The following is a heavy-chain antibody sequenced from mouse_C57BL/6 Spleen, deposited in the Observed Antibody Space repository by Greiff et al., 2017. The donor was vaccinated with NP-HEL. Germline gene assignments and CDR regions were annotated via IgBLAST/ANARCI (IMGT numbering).Heavy chain of an antibody. CDR3: ARYGARQLRLGGYFDY. CDR1: GYTFTSYW. D-gene: IGHD3-2*02. Sequence: QVQLQQPRAELVKPGASVKLSCKASGYTFTSYWMHWVKQRPGRGLEWIGRIDPNSGGTKYNEKFKSKATLTVDKPSSTAYMQLSSLTSEDSAVYYCARYGARQLRLGGYFDYWGQGTTLTVSS. V-gene: IGHV1-72*01. J-gene: IGHJ2*01. CDR2: IDPNSGGT.